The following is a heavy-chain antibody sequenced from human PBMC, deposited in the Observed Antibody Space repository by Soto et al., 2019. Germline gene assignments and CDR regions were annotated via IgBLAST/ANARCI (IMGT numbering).Heavy chain of an antibody. CDR1: GGSISSGDYW. CDR3: ARANEGWYFDY. D-gene: IGHD6-19*01. V-gene: IGHV4-30-4*01. J-gene: IGHJ4*02. CDR2: ISYTGST. Sequence: QVQLQESGPGLVKPSQTLSLTCTVSGGSISSGDYWWSWIRQSPERGLEWIGYISYTGSTYYSPSLRSRVTISVDTSKNQFSVNLTSVTASDRAVYYCARANEGWYFDYWGQGSLVTVSS.